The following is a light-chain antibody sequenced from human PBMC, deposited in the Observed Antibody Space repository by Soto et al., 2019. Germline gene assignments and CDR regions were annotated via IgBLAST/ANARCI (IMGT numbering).Light chain of an antibody. J-gene: IGLJ2*01. Sequence: QAASVSGSPGQSITISCTGTSSDVGTYNLVSWYQQHPGKAPKLMIYEGSKRPSGVSNRFSGSKSGNTASLTISGLQAEDEADYYCCSYAGRIFGGGTKLTVL. V-gene: IGLV2-23*01. CDR1: SSDVGTYNL. CDR3: CSYAGRI. CDR2: EGS.